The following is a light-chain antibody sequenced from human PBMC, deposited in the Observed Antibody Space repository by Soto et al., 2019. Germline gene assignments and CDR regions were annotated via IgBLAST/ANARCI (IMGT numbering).Light chain of an antibody. J-gene: IGLJ1*01. CDR2: DVS. CDR1: SSDVGGYDF. CDR3: CSYTDSYV. Sequence: QSALTQPRSVSGSPGQSVTISCTGTSSDVGGYDFVSWYQQHPGKAPKLIIYDVSKRPSGVPGRFSGSKSGDTASLTISGLQAEDEADYYCCSYTDSYVFXTGTKLTVL. V-gene: IGLV2-11*01.